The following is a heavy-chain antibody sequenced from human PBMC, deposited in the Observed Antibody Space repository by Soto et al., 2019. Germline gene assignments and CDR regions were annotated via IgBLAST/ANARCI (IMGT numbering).Heavy chain of an antibody. Sequence: GASVKVSFKSFDNTFTYYGINWVRQAPGQGLEWLGWISGYNANTKEAQKFQDRVSMTADTSTRTAYLEVRSLTSDDTGVYFCAAPGGHHFGMDVWGQGTTVTVSS. J-gene: IGHJ6*02. V-gene: IGHV1-18*01. CDR1: DNTFTYYG. CDR3: AAPGGHHFGMDV. CDR2: ISGYNANT. D-gene: IGHD2-8*02.